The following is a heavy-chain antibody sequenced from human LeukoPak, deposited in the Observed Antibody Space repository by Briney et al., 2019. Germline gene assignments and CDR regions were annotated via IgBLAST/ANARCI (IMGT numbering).Heavy chain of an antibody. D-gene: IGHD3-22*01. Sequence: GGSLRLSCAASGFTFSDYYMTWMRQALGKGLEWVSYITSSGTTIYYADSLKGRFTISRDNAKNSLYLQMNSLRAEDTAIYYCATATDRSGYYYGGFDIWGQGTVVTVSS. V-gene: IGHV3-11*04. CDR2: ITSSGTTI. CDR1: GFTFSDYY. CDR3: ATATDRSGYYYGGFDI. J-gene: IGHJ3*02.